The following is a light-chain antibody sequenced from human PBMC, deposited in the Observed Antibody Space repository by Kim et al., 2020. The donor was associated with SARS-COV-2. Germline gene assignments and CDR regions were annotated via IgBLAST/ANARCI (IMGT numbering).Light chain of an antibody. CDR3: QQYDNSPWT. CDR2: GAS. V-gene: IGKV3-20*01. CDR1: QSVSSMY. J-gene: IGKJ1*01. Sequence: IVLTQSPGTLSLSPGERATLSCRASQSVSSMYLAWYQQKPGQAPRLLIYGASNRASGIPDRFSGSGSGTGFTLNISRLEPEDCAVYYWQQYDNSPWTFGQGTKVDIK.